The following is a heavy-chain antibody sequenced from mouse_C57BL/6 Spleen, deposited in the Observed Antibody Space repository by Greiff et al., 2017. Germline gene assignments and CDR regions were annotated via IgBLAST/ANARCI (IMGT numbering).Heavy chain of an antibody. CDR3: ARDRRGGYFDY. CDR1: GFTFSSYA. V-gene: IGHV5-4*01. Sequence: DVHLVESGGGLVKPGGSLKLSCAASGFTFSSYAMSWVRQTPEKRLEWVATISDGGSYTYYPDNVKGRFTISRDNAKNNLYLQMSHLKSEDTAMYYCARDRRGGYFDYWGQGTTLTVSS. CDR2: ISDGGSYT. J-gene: IGHJ2*01.